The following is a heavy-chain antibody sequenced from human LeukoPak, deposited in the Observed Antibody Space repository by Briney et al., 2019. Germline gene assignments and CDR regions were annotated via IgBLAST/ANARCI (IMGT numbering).Heavy chain of an antibody. D-gene: IGHD3-22*01. CDR3: ARDQAITMIVDRAFDI. CDR2: IIPIFGTA. V-gene: IGHV1-69*05. J-gene: IGHJ3*02. CDR1: GGTFSSYA. Sequence: SVKVSCKASGGTFSSYAISWVRQAPGQGLEWMGRIIPIFGTANYAQKFQGRVTITTDESTSTAYMELSSLRSEDTAVYYCARDQAITMIVDRAFDIWGQGTMVIVSS.